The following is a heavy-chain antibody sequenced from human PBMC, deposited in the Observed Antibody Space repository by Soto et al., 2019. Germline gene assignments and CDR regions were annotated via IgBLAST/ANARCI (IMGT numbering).Heavy chain of an antibody. J-gene: IGHJ4*02. Sequence: EVQLLESGGGLVQPGGSLRLSCAASGFTFSSYAMSWVRQAPGKGLEWVSAISGSGGSTYYADSVKGRFTISRDNSKNTLYLQINSLRAEDTAVYYCAKDKGYGDYGFDYWGQGTLVTVSS. CDR1: GFTFSSYA. D-gene: IGHD4-17*01. CDR2: ISGSGGST. CDR3: AKDKGYGDYGFDY. V-gene: IGHV3-23*01.